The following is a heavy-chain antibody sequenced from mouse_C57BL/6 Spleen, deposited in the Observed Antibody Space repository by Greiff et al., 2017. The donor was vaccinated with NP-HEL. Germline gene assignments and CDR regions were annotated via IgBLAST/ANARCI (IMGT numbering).Heavy chain of an antibody. CDR2: INPNYGTT. J-gene: IGHJ4*01. CDR3: ARSSLITTKGMDY. D-gene: IGHD1-1*01. CDR1: GYSFTDYN. V-gene: IGHV1-39*01. Sequence: VQLQQSGPELVKPGASVKISCKASGYSFTDYNMNWVKQSNGKSLEWIGVINPNYGTTSYNQKFKGKATLTVDQSSSTAYMQLNSRTSEDYAVYYCARSSLITTKGMDYWGQGTSVTVSS.